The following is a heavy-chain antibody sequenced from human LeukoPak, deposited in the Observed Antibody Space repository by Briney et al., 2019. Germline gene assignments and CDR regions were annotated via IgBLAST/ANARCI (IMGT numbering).Heavy chain of an antibody. D-gene: IGHD1-26*01. CDR2: ISYDGSNK. CDR1: GFTFSSYG. J-gene: IGHJ4*02. V-gene: IGHV3-30*18. Sequence: ETGGSLRLSCAASGFTFSSYGMHWVRQAPGKGLEWVAVISYDGSNKYYADSVKGRFTISRDNSKNTLYLQMNSLRAEDTAVYYCAKDTGFGSGSYPDYWGQGTLVTVSS. CDR3: AKDTGFGSGSYPDY.